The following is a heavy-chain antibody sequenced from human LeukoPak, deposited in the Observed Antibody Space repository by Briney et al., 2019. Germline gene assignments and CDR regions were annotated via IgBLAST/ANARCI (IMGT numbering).Heavy chain of an antibody. Sequence: SETLSLTCTVSGASISSYYWSWIRQSPGKGLEWIAYIYYSGSGSTDYNPSLKSRVTISVDTSKNQLSLKVSSVTAADTAIYYCARDLGRELDYWGQETLVTVPS. CDR1: GASISSYY. CDR3: ARDLGRELDY. J-gene: IGHJ4*02. D-gene: IGHD1-26*01. V-gene: IGHV4-59*01. CDR2: IYYSGSGST.